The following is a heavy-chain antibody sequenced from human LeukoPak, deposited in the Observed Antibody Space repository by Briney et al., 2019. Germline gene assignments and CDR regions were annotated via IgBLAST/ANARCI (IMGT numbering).Heavy chain of an antibody. CDR1: GFTFSSYG. CDR2: IRYDGSNK. V-gene: IGHV3-30*02. D-gene: IGHD2-15*01. Sequence: GGSLRLSCAASGFTFSSYGMHWVRQAPGKGLEWVAFIRYDGSNKYYADSVKGRFTISRDNSKNTLYLQMNSLRAEDTAVYYCAEVGAATFDYWGQGTLVTVSS. J-gene: IGHJ4*02. CDR3: AEVGAATFDY.